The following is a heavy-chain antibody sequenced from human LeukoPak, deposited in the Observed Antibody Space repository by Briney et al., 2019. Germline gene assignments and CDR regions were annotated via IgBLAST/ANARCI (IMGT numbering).Heavy chain of an antibody. D-gene: IGHD6-19*01. J-gene: IGHJ4*02. CDR2: ISGSGGST. CDR1: GFTFSSYT. CDR3: AKRNSGWNFDY. Sequence: PGGSLRLSCAASGFTFSSYTITWVRQAPGKGLEWVSSISGSGGSTYYADSVKGRFTISRDNSKNTLSLQMNSLRAEDTAIYYCAKRNSGWNFDYWGQGTLVTVSS. V-gene: IGHV3-23*01.